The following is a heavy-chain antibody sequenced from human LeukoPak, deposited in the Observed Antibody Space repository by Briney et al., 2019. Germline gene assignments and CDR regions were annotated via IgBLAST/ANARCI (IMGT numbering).Heavy chain of an antibody. V-gene: IGHV4-59*08. CDR2: IYYSGST. D-gene: IGHD2-15*01. J-gene: IGHJ4*02. CDR1: GGSISTYY. CDR3: ARHKETCSGDYCYLDYFDY. Sequence: SLTLSLTCTVSGGSISTYYWSWFRQPPGKGLEWIGYIYYSGSTNYNPSLENRVTISVDTSKKQFSLKLSSVTAADTAVYYCARHKETCSGDYCYLDYFDYWGQGTLVTVSS.